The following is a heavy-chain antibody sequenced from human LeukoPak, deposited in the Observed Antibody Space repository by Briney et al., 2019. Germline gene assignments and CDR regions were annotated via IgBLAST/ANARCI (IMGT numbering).Heavy chain of an antibody. D-gene: IGHD3-16*02. CDR3: VRDRGGYHYFDY. CDR2: IWYDGSKS. J-gene: IGHJ4*02. V-gene: IGHV3-33*01. CDR1: GFTFRNFG. Sequence: PGTSLRLSCAASGFTFRNFGMHWVRQAPGKRLEWVAIIWYDGSKSYYADSVKDRFTFSRDNSKNTVYLQMNGLRADDTAVYFCVRDRGGYHYFDYWGQGTLVTVSS.